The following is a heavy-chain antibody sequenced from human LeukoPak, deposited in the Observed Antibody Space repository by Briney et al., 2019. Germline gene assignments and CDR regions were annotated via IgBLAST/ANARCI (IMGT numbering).Heavy chain of an antibody. CDR3: ARGGDWLFDY. CDR1: GGSISSYY. CDR2: IHHSKSS. D-gene: IGHD2-21*02. J-gene: IGHJ4*02. V-gene: IGHV4-59*12. Sequence: SETLSLTCTVSGGSISSYYWSWVRQPPGKGLEWIGEIHHSKSSNYYPSLKSRVTISVDKSKNQFSLELNSVTAADTAVYYCARGGDWLFDYWGQGILVTVSS.